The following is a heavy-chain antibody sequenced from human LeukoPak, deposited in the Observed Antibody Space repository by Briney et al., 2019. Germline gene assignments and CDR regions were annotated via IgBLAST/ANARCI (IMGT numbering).Heavy chain of an antibody. CDR2: ISGSGGST. V-gene: IGHV3-23*01. Sequence: GGSLRLSCAASGFTFSSYAMSWVRQAPGKGLGWVSAISGSGGSTYYADSVKGRFTISRDNSKNTLYLQMNSLRAEDTAVYYCANGETMVRGVFSDYWGQGTLVTVSS. D-gene: IGHD3-10*01. J-gene: IGHJ4*02. CDR3: ANGETMVRGVFSDY. CDR1: GFTFSSYA.